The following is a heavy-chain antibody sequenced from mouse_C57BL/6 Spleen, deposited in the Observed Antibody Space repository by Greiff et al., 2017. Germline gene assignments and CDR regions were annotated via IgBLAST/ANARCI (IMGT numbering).Heavy chain of an antibody. J-gene: IGHJ2*01. CDR1: GYSITSCHY. V-gene: IGHV3-6*01. Sequence: EVQLQESGPGLVKPSQSLYLTCYVTGYSITSCHYWNWIRQFPGNKQVLMSFISYDGSNNYNPSLKNRTTITRDKSTNQFFLKLNSLTTEDTATYYCARGEGDYPYYFDYWGQGTTLTVSS. D-gene: IGHD5-5*01. CDR3: ARGEGDYPYYFDY. CDR2: ISYDGSN.